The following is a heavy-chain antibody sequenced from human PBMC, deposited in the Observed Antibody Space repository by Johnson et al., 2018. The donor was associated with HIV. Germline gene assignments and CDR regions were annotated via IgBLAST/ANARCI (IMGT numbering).Heavy chain of an antibody. CDR1: GFTFRSYA. Sequence: QMLLVESGGGVMQPGKSLRLSCEASGFTFRSYAMHWVRQAPGKGLEWVAVITYAGRNKYYADSVKGRFTISRNNSKNTLYLQRNSLRAEDTAFYYCARFGRGGSHAFDIWGQGTMVTVSS. D-gene: IGHD5-24*01. CDR3: ARFGRGGSHAFDI. J-gene: IGHJ3*02. CDR2: ITYAGRNK. V-gene: IGHV3-30*04.